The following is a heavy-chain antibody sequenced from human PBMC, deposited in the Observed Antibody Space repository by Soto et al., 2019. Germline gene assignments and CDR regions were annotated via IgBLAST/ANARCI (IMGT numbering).Heavy chain of an antibody. CDR3: ARLPLAYFDY. CDR2: IYPGDSDT. Sequence: PVASLKISCKGSGYSFTSYWIGWVRQMPGKGLEWMGIIYPGDSDTRYSPSFQGEVTISADKSISTAYLQWSSLKASDTAMYYCARLPLAYFDYWGQRTLVTVSS. CDR1: GYSFTSYW. V-gene: IGHV5-51*01. J-gene: IGHJ4*02.